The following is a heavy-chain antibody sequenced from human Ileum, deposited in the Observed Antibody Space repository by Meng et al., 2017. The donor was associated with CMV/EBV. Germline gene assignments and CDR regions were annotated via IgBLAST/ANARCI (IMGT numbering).Heavy chain of an antibody. CDR1: GFNFSNAW. D-gene: IGHD2-21*01. J-gene: IGHJ4*02. V-gene: IGHV3-15*01. Sequence: GFNFSNAWISWVRQAPGKGLEWVGLIRRKSDGGTIDYAAPVKGRFTISRDDSKNTLYLQMNSLKTEDTAVYYCTTDRIIIGDGLGYWGQGTLVTVSS. CDR3: TTDRIIIGDGLGY. CDR2: IRRKSDGGTI.